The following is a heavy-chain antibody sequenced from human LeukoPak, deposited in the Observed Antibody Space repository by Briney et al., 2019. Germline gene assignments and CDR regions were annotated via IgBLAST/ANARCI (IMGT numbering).Heavy chain of an antibody. Sequence: GGSLRLSCAASGFTFSSYSMNWVRQAPGKGLEWVSSISSSSSYIYYADSVKGRFTISRDNAKNSLYLQMNSLRAEDTAVYYCASWGRVVVAAIDRDYWGQGNPGHRLL. V-gene: IGHV3-21*01. CDR1: GFTFSSYS. D-gene: IGHD2-15*01. CDR3: ASWGRVVVAAIDRDY. CDR2: ISSSSSYI. J-gene: IGHJ4*02.